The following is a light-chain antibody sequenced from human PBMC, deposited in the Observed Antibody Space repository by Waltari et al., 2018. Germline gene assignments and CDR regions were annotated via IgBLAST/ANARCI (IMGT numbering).Light chain of an antibody. CDR2: DIK. CDR3: CSCVGRNIYWV. V-gene: IGLV2-11*01. Sequence: QSALTQPRPVPGPPGQTVPISCHGTSSEVGANNFVSWYQHHPDIAPKLSIYDIKKRPSGVPDRFSGSKSGNTASLTISGLQAEDEADYYCCSCVGRNIYWVFGGGTKLTVL. J-gene: IGLJ3*02. CDR1: SSEVGANNF.